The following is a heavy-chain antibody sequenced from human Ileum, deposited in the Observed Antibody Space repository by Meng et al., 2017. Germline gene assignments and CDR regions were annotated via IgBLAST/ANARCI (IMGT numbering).Heavy chain of an antibody. CDR2: ISPYNGNT. CDR1: GYTFTTYD. Sequence: ASVKVSCKASGYTFTTYDITWVRQAPGQGLEWMGWISPYNGNTNYAQKFQSRVTMTTDTSATTAYMELRTLISDDAAVYYCVRVDGGWSKYFQHWGQGTLVTVSS. V-gene: IGHV1-18*01. J-gene: IGHJ1*01. D-gene: IGHD6-19*01. CDR3: VRVDGGWSKYFQH.